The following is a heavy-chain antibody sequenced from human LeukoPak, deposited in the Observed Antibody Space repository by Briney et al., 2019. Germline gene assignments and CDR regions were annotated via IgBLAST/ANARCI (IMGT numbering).Heavy chain of an antibody. V-gene: IGHV1-8*02. D-gene: IGHD2-8*02. CDR1: GYTFTTFE. J-gene: IGHJ4*02. Sequence: ASVKVSCKASGYTFTTFEISWVRQAPGQGLEWMGCVNPNSGDTGYAQQIQGRVNLTRNTAIATAYMELSSLKSEDTAVYYCARVDTGLTYWGQGTLIIVSS. CDR2: VNPNSGDT. CDR3: ARVDTGLTY.